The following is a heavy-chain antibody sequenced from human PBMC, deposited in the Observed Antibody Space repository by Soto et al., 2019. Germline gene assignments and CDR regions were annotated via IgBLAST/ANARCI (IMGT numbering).Heavy chain of an antibody. CDR2: IWYDGSNK. D-gene: IGHD3-3*01. Sequence: PGGCLRLSCAACGFSLRIYGMHWVRQAQGKGLEWVAVIWYDGSNKYYADSVKGRFTISRDNSKNTLYLQMNSLRAEDTAVYYCARDYDFWSGPYGMDVWGQGTTVTVSS. CDR1: GFSLRIYG. CDR3: ARDYDFWSGPYGMDV. V-gene: IGHV3-33*01. J-gene: IGHJ6*02.